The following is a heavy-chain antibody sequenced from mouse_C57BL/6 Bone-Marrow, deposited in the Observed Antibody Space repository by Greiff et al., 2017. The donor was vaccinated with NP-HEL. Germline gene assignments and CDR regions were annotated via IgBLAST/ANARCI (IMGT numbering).Heavy chain of an antibody. CDR2: ISGGGGNT. CDR1: GFTFSSYT. V-gene: IGHV5-9*01. CDR3: ARRYLDY. J-gene: IGHJ2*01. Sequence: EVNVVESGGGLVKPGGSLKLSCAASGFTFSSYTMSWVRQTPEKRLEWVATISGGGGNTYYPDSVKGRFTISRDNAKNTLYLQMSSLRSEDTALYYCARRYLDYWGQGTTLTVSS.